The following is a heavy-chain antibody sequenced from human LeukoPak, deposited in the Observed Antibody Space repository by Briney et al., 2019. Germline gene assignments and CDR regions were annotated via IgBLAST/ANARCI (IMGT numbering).Heavy chain of an antibody. V-gene: IGHV3-74*01. Sequence: GGSLRLSCAASGFTFSSYWMHWVRQAPGKGLVWVSCINSDGSSPSYADSVKGRFTISRDNAKNTLSLQMNSLRAEDTAVYYCARGVLAVAHLDYWGQGTLVTVSS. CDR2: INSDGSSP. D-gene: IGHD6-19*01. J-gene: IGHJ4*02. CDR3: ARGVLAVAHLDY. CDR1: GFTFSSYW.